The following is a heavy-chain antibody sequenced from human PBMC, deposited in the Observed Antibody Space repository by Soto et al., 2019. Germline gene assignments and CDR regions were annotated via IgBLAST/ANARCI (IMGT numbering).Heavy chain of an antibody. D-gene: IGHD2-2*01. CDR1: GFTFSSYA. J-gene: IGHJ5*02. CDR3: ARDRGPRSPAYNWFDP. V-gene: IGHV3-30-3*01. Sequence: GGSLRLSCAASGFTFSSYAMHWVRQAPGKGLEWVAVISYDGSNKYYADSVKGRFTISRDNSKNTLYLQMNSLRAEDTAVYYCARDRGPRSPAYNWFDPWGQGTLVTVSS. CDR2: ISYDGSNK.